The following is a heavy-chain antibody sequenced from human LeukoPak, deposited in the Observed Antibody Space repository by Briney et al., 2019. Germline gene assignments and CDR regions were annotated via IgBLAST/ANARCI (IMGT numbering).Heavy chain of an antibody. CDR3: ARPVVVVAARARDAFDI. D-gene: IGHD2-15*01. Sequence: SETLSLTCAVYGGSFSGYYWSWIRQPPGKGLEWSGEINHSGSTNYNPSLKSRVTISVDTSKNQFSLKLSSVTAADTAVYYCARPVVVVAARARDAFDIWGQGTMVTVSS. CDR1: GGSFSGYY. V-gene: IGHV4-34*01. J-gene: IGHJ3*02. CDR2: INHSGST.